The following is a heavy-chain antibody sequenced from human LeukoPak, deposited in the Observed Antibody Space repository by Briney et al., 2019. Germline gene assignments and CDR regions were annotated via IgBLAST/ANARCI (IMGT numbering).Heavy chain of an antibody. D-gene: IGHD5-18*01. J-gene: IGHJ4*02. CDR3: ARDRGGGYSYGYYY. CDR1: GGTFRSYA. Sequence: SVKVSCKASGGTFRSYAISWVRQAPGQGLEWMGGIIPIFCTANYAQKFQGRVTITADESTSTAYMELSSLRSEDTAVYYCARDRGGGYSYGYYYWGQGTLVTVSS. V-gene: IGHV1-69*01. CDR2: IIPIFCTA.